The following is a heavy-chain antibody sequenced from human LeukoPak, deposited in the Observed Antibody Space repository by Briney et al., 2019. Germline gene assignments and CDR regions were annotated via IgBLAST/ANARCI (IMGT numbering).Heavy chain of an antibody. CDR2: IYYSGST. D-gene: IGHD1-26*01. V-gene: IGHV4-59*08. CDR1: GGSISTYY. Sequence: SETLSLTCTVSGGSISTYYWSWIRQPPGKGLEWIGYIYYSGSTNYNPSLKSRVTISVDTSKNQFSLKLSSVTAADTAVYYCARGGANYFDYWGQGTLVTVSS. J-gene: IGHJ4*02. CDR3: ARGGANYFDY.